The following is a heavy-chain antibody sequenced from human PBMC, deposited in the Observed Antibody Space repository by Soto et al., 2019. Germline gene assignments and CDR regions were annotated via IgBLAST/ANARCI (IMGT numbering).Heavy chain of an antibody. D-gene: IGHD3-22*01. V-gene: IGHV3-23*01. CDR2: ISGSGDSA. Sequence: PGRSLRLSCAASGFTFSSCAMSWVLQATGKGLEWVSGISGSGDSANYADSVKGRFTISRDNSKNTLYPQMNSLRAEDTAVYYCARNYYYDSSGYSYFDYWGQGTLVTVSS. J-gene: IGHJ4*02. CDR3: ARNYYYDSSGYSYFDY. CDR1: GFTFSSCA.